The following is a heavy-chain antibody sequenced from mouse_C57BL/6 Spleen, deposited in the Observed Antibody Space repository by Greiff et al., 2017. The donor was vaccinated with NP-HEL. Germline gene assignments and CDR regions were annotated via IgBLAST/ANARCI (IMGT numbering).Heavy chain of an antibody. V-gene: IGHV5-16*01. D-gene: IGHD1-1*01. CDR2: INYDGSST. Sequence: EVKLVESEGGLVQPGSSMKLSCTASGFTFSDYYMAWVRQVPEKGLEWVANINYDGSSTYYLDSLKSRFIISRDNAKNILYLQMSSLKSEDTATYYWARGTTVGNYFDYWGQGTTLTVSS. CDR3: ARGTTVGNYFDY. J-gene: IGHJ2*01. CDR1: GFTFSDYY.